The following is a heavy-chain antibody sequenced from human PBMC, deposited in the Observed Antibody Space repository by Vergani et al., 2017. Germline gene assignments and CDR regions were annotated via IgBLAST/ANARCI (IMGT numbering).Heavy chain of an antibody. J-gene: IGHJ4*02. V-gene: IGHV4-39*07. CDR2: IYHSGST. CDR3: AREVAAAGHFDY. D-gene: IGHD6-13*01. CDR1: GGSISSSSYY. Sequence: QLQLQESGPGLVKPSETLSLTCTVSGGSISSSSYYWGWIRQPPGKGLEWIGSIYHSGSTYYNPSLKSRVTISVDTSKNQFSLKLSSVTAADTAVYYCAREVAAAGHFDYWGQGTLVTVSS.